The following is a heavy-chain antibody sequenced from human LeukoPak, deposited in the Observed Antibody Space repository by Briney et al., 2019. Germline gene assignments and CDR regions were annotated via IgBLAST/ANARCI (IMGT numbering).Heavy chain of an antibody. D-gene: IGHD3-10*01. J-gene: IGHJ4*02. CDR3: ARALWFGELAFDY. V-gene: IGHV1-2*06. Sequence: GASVKVSCKASGYTFTGYYMHWVRQAPGQGLEWMGRINPNSGGTNHAQKFQGRVTMTRDTSISTAYMELSRLRSDDTAVYYCARALWFGELAFDYWGQGTLVTVSS. CDR2: INPNSGGT. CDR1: GYTFTGYY.